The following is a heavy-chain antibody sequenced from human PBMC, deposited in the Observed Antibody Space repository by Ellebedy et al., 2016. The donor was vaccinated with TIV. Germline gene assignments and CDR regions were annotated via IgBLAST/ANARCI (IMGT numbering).Heavy chain of an antibody. CDR2: FDPEDGET. CDR3: ALLRGTNCTNGVCSRH. Sequence: ASVKVSCKVSGYTLTELSMHWVRQAPGKGLEWMGGFDPEDGETIYAQKFQGRVTMTEDTSTDTAYMELSSLRSEDTAVYYCALLRGTNCTNGVCSRHWGQGTLVTVSS. J-gene: IGHJ4*02. V-gene: IGHV1-24*01. CDR1: GYTLTELS. D-gene: IGHD2-8*01.